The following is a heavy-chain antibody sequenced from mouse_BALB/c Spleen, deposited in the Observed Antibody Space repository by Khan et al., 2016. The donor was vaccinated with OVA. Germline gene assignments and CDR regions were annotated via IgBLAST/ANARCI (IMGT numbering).Heavy chain of an antibody. CDR2: INPSNDYT. V-gene: IGHV1-4*01. D-gene: IGHD2-14*01. Sequence: VKLQESRAELARPGASVKMSCKASGYTFTSYTIHWVRQRPGQAPEWIGHINPSNDYTNYNQNFKDKATLIVDKSSTTAYMQLSSLTSEDSAVEYCVREGSYHRSDGWFAYWGQGTLVTVSA. CDR1: GYTFTSYT. CDR3: VREGSYHRSDGWFAY. J-gene: IGHJ3*01.